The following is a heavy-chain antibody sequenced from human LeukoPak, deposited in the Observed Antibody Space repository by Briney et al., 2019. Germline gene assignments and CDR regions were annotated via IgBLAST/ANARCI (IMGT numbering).Heavy chain of an antibody. CDR1: GGTFSSYA. D-gene: IGHD3-22*01. Sequence: SVKVSCKASGGTFSSYAISWVRQAPGQGLEWMGRIIPILGIANYAQKFQGRVTITADKSTSTAYMELSSLRSEDTAVYYCATALTMIVVAKPYYYYGMDVWGQGTTVTVSS. V-gene: IGHV1-69*04. CDR2: IIPILGIA. J-gene: IGHJ6*02. CDR3: ATALTMIVVAKPYYYYGMDV.